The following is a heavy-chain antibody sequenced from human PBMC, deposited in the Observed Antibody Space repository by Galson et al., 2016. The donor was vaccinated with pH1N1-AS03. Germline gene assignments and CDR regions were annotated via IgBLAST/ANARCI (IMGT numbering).Heavy chain of an antibody. V-gene: IGHV1-18*01. D-gene: IGHD6-6*01. CDR1: DYTFTNYG. Sequence: SVKVSCKASDYTFTNYGISWVRQAPGQGLEWMGWISTYNGNTNYAQKFQGRVTMTTDTSTSTAYMELRSLRSDDTAVYYCARDYSTSSQYYYHYYMDVWGKGTTVTVFS. CDR2: ISTYNGNT. CDR3: ARDYSTSSQYYYHYYMDV. J-gene: IGHJ6*03.